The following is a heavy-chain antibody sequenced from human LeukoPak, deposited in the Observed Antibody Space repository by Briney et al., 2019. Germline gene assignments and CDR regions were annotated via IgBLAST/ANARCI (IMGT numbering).Heavy chain of an antibody. Sequence: ASVKVSCKASGYTFTGYYMHWVRQAPGQGLEWMGWINPNSGGTNYAQKFQGRVTMTRDTSISTAYMELSRLRSDDTAVYYCAREIDHYYDSSGYYYPFDYWGQGTLVTVSS. D-gene: IGHD3-22*01. CDR1: GYTFTGYY. V-gene: IGHV1-2*02. CDR2: INPNSGGT. CDR3: AREIDHYYDSSGYYYPFDY. J-gene: IGHJ4*02.